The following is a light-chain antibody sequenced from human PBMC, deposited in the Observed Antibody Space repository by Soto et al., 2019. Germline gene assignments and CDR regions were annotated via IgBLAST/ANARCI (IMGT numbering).Light chain of an antibody. CDR2: DND. J-gene: IGLJ3*02. CDR3: TSYRRPDSWV. CDR1: SSNVGINS. V-gene: IGLV1-44*01. Sequence: QSVLTQPPSASGTPGQRVTISCSGSSSNVGINSVNWYQHLPGTAPKLLIYDNDQRPSGVPDRFSGSKSGTSASLSIGGLHSEDEADYYCTSYRRPDSWVFGGGTKLTVL.